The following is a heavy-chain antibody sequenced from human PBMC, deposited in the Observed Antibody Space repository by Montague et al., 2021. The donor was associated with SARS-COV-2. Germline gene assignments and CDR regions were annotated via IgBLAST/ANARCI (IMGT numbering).Heavy chain of an antibody. CDR3: ARGPRITMIVVVITDIWFDP. CDR2: INHSGRT. V-gene: IGHV4-34*01. J-gene: IGHJ5*02. Sequence: SETLSLTCAVYGGSVSDYYWSWIRQPPGKGLEWIGEINHSGRTNYNPSLKGRVTTSVDTSKNQFSLKLTSVTAADTAVYYCARGPRITMIVVVITDIWFDPWGQGTLVTVSS. D-gene: IGHD3-22*01. CDR1: GGSVSDYY.